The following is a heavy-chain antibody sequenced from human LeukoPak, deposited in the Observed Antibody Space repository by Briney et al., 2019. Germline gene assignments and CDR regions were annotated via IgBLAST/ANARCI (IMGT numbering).Heavy chain of an antibody. V-gene: IGHV3-21*01. CDR1: GFTFSSYS. CDR2: SSSSSSYI. Sequence: PGGSVRLSCAASGFTFSSYSMMWVRQAPGKGLEGVSSSSSSSSYIYYADSVKGPITISRDNDKNSLYLQMNRRSAEDTAVYYCARLYRGSSAFFDYWGPGTLVTVSS. J-gene: IGHJ4*02. CDR3: ARLYRGSSAFFDY. D-gene: IGHD1-26*01.